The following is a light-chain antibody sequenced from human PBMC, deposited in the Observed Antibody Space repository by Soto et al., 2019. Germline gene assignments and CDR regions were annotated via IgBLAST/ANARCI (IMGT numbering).Light chain of an antibody. J-gene: IGLJ2*01. Sequence: QSVLTQPPSVSGAPGQRITISCTGSSSNIGAGYAVHWYQHLPGTAPKLLIFDNNNRPSGVPDRFSGSKSGTSASLAITGLQAADEADYYCQSFDSGRSVVVFGGGTKLTVL. V-gene: IGLV1-40*01. CDR3: QSFDSGRSVVV. CDR1: SSNIGAGYA. CDR2: DNN.